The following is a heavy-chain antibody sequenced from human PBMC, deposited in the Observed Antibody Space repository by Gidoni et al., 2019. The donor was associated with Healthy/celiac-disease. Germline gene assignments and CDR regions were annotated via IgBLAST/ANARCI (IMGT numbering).Heavy chain of an antibody. J-gene: IGHJ4*02. CDR2: ISSSGSTI. CDR3: ARDLWELPTYYFDY. V-gene: IGHV3-11*01. CDR1: GFPFSDDS. D-gene: IGHD1-26*01. Sequence: QVQLVESGGCLVKPGASLRLSCASSGFPFSDDSMSWIRQAPGKGLGWVSYISSSGSTIYDADSVKGRLTISRDNAKNSLYLQMNSLREEDTAVEYCARDLWELPTYYFDYWGQGTLVTVSS.